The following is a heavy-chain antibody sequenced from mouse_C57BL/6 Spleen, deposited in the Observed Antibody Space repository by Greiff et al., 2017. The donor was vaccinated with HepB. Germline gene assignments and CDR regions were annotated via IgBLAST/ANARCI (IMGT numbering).Heavy chain of an antibody. CDR3: ASLFITTVVGAMDY. CDR2: IDPEDGET. Sequence: EVKLQQSGAELVKPGASVKLSCTASGFTIKDYYMHWVKQRPGQGLEWIGMIDPEDGETKYAPKFQGKATITADTSSNTAYLQLSSLTSEDTAVYYCASLFITTVVGAMDYWGQGTSVTVSS. V-gene: IGHV14-2*01. CDR1: GFTIKDYY. J-gene: IGHJ4*01. D-gene: IGHD1-1*01.